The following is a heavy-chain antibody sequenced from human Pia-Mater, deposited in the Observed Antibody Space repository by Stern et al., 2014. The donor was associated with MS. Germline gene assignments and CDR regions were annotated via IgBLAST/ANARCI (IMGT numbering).Heavy chain of an antibody. J-gene: IGHJ4*02. D-gene: IGHD3-10*01. CDR3: ATDYNY. CDR2: FDPEDGET. V-gene: IGHV1-24*01. Sequence: QVQLMQSGAEVKKPGASVKVSCKVSGYTLTEFSMHWVRQAPGQGLEWMGNFDPEDGETIYSPKFHRRLNITEATSTNTAHMQLSSLRSDDTAVYYCATDYNYWGQGTLVTVTS. CDR1: GYTLTEFS.